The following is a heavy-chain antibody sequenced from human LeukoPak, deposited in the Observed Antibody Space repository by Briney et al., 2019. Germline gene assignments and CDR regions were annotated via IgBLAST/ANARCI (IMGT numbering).Heavy chain of an antibody. D-gene: IGHD3-10*01. CDR3: ARGGYYGSGNDFRFDP. V-gene: IGHV4-61*02. CDR2: IYTRGST. J-gene: IGHJ5*02. Sequence: SETLSLTCNVSGGSISSGRYYRSWIRQPAGKGLEWIGRIYTRGSTNYNPSLKSRVTISVDTSKNQFSLKLSSVTAADTAVYYCARGGYYGSGNDFRFDPWGQGTLVTVSS. CDR1: GGSISSGRYY.